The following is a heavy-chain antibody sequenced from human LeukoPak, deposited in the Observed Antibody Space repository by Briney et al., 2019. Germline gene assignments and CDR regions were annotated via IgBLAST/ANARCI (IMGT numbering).Heavy chain of an antibody. CDR3: ARVGSHTVPRNGWFDP. CDR2: IYHSGST. V-gene: IGHV4-30-2*01. Sequence: PSETLSLTCAVSGGSISSGGYSWSWIRQPPGKGLEWIGHIYHSGSTYYNPSLKSRVTISVDRSKNQFSLKLSSVTAADTAVYYCARVGSHTVPRNGWFDPWGQGTLVTVSS. J-gene: IGHJ5*02. D-gene: IGHD1-14*01. CDR1: GGSISSGGYS.